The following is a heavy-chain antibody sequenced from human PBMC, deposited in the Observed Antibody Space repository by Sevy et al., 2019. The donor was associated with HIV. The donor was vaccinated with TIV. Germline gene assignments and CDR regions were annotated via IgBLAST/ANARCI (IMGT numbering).Heavy chain of an antibody. CDR1: GGSITSLY. D-gene: IGHD1-26*01. Sequence: SETLCLTCTVSGGSITSLYWNWIRHPPGKGLEWIANIYYNGHINYNPSLKSRVTLSLDTSKNQFSLSLSSVTAADTAMYYCAGENAWGRGYSWGQGTLVTVSS. V-gene: IGHV4-59*08. CDR3: AGENAWGRGYS. CDR2: IYYNGHI. J-gene: IGHJ4*02.